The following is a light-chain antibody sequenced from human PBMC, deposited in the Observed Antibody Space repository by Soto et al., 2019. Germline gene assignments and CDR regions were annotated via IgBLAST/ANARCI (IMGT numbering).Light chain of an antibody. V-gene: IGLV2-23*01. Sequence: QSALTQPASVSESPGQSISISCGGGRNDIGTYKLVSWYQQHPGKAPKLIIYEGNKRPSGVSNRFSGSRSGNTASLTISGLQAEDEADYYCCSYTDGSSLLFGGGTKLTVL. J-gene: IGLJ3*02. CDR3: CSYTDGSSLL. CDR2: EGN. CDR1: RNDIGTYKL.